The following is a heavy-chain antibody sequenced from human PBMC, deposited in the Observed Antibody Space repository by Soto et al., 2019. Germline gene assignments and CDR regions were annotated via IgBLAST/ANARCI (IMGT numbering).Heavy chain of an antibody. J-gene: IGHJ4*02. CDR3: ARAPTTLVHFDY. D-gene: IGHD1-26*01. CDR1: CGSISSYF. V-gene: IGHV4-59*01. CDR2: IHYSGST. Sequence: SETLSLTCTVSCGSISSYFWSWIRQPPGKGLEWIGYIHYSGSTNYNPSLKSRVTISVDTSKNQFSLKLSSVTAADTAVYYCARAPTTLVHFDYWGQGALVTVSS.